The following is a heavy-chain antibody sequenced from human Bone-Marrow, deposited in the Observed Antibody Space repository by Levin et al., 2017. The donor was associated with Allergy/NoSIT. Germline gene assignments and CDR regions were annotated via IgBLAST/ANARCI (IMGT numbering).Heavy chain of an antibody. CDR2: IYYSGST. D-gene: IGHD2-2*01. Sequence: SETLSLTCTVSGGSISSSSYYWGWIRQPPGKGLEWIGSIYYSGSTYYNPSLKSRVTISVDTSKNQFSLKLSSVTAADTAVYYCARSQDIVVVPAAIPSEFDYWGQGTLVTVSS. CDR1: GGSISSSSYY. J-gene: IGHJ4*02. V-gene: IGHV4-39*01. CDR3: ARSQDIVVVPAAIPSEFDY.